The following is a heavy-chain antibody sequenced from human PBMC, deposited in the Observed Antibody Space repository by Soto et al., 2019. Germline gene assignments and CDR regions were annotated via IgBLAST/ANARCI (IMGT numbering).Heavy chain of an antibody. CDR3: TRAERFPRSWFDP. CDR2: IYHSGST. CDR1: GGSISSSNW. D-gene: IGHD3-10*01. Sequence: SETLALTCAVSGGSISSSNWWSWVRQPPGKGLEWIGEIYHSGSTNYNPSLQSRITISLDTSNNQFSLKMTSVTAADTAMYSCTRAERFPRSWFDPWGQGTQVPVYS. V-gene: IGHV4-4*02. J-gene: IGHJ5*02.